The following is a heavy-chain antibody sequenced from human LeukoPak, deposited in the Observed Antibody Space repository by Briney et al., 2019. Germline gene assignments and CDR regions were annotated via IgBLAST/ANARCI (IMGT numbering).Heavy chain of an antibody. J-gene: IGHJ4*02. D-gene: IGHD3-3*01. CDR2: INHTGST. V-gene: IGHV4-34*01. Sequence: PSETLSLTCAVYGGSLRGDYWSWIRHPPGKGLEWIGEINHTGSTNYNPSPKSRDTISVDTSKNQCSLNLSSVTAADTAVYYCARGFWSDYWGQGTLVTVSS. CDR3: ARGFWSDY. CDR1: GGSLRGDY.